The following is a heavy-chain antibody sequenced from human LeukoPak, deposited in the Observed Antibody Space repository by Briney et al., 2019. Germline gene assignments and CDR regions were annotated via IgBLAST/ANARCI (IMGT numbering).Heavy chain of an antibody. D-gene: IGHD6-6*01. J-gene: IGHJ5*02. Sequence: QPSETLSLTCTVSGGSISSSSYYWGWIRQPPGKGLEWIGSIYYSGSTYYNPSLKSRVTISVDTSKSQLSLKLNSVTAADTAVYYCARALYSSSSQLNRFDPWGQGTLVTVSS. CDR2: IYYSGST. CDR3: ARALYSSSSQLNRFDP. V-gene: IGHV4-39*07. CDR1: GGSISSSSYY.